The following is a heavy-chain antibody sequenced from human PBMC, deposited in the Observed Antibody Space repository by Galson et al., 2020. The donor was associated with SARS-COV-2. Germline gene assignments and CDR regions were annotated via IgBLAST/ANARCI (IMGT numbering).Heavy chain of an antibody. CDR2: ISGSGTNT. Sequence: GGSLRLSCVVSGFTFSSYAMGWVRQAPGKGLEWVSGISGSGTNTYDADSVKGRFTISRDNSKNTLYLQMNSLRAEDTATFYCVKRRILGAAPNYYGLHVWGPGTTVTVS. CDR1: GFTFSSYA. V-gene: IGHV3-23*01. D-gene: IGHD1-26*01. CDR3: VKRRILGAAPNYYGLHV. J-gene: IGHJ6*02.